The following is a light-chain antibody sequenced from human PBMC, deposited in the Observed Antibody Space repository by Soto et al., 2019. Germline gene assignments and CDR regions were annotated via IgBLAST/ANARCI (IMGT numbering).Light chain of an antibody. Sequence: EIVLTQSPATLALSPGEIATLSCRASQSVSSYLAWYQQKPGQAPRLLISDASNRATGIPARFSGSGSGTDFTLTISSLEPEDFAVYYCQQRSSWWTFGQGTKVDIK. J-gene: IGKJ1*01. V-gene: IGKV3-11*01. CDR2: DAS. CDR3: QQRSSWWT. CDR1: QSVSSY.